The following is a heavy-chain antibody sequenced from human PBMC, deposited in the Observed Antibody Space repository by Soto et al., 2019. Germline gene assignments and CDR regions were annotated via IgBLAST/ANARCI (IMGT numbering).Heavy chain of an antibody. D-gene: IGHD3-16*01. Sequence: QVQLVQSGVEVKQPGASVKVSCKASGYTFTTYAISWVRQAPGQGLEWMGWISPYNGNTNYAQNLQGRVTMTTDTSTSTAYMELRSLRSDDAAVYYCSRVGANKLGGWFYWGQGTLVTVSS. J-gene: IGHJ4*02. CDR2: ISPYNGNT. V-gene: IGHV1-18*01. CDR1: GYTFTTYA. CDR3: SRVGANKLGGWFY.